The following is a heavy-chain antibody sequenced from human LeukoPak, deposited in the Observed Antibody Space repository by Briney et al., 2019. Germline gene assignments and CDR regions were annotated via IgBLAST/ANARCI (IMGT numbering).Heavy chain of an antibody. CDR3: ARWYGSGSYHTNYYYYGMDV. CDR1: GGSISNVNW. Sequence: SGTLSLTCAVSGGSISNVNWWSWVRQPPGKGLEWIGEIYHTGTTNYHPSLKSRVTISVDKSKNHFSLKVSSVTAADTAVYYCARWYGSGSYHTNYYYYGMDVWGKGTTVSVSS. V-gene: IGHV4-4*02. CDR2: IYHTGTT. D-gene: IGHD3-10*01. J-gene: IGHJ6*04.